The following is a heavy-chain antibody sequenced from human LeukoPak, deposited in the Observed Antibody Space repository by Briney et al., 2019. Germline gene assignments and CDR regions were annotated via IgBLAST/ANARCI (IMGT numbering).Heavy chain of an antibody. CDR3: AKDGSGSYGTGYYYYYMDV. V-gene: IGHV3-23*01. CDR1: GFTFSSYA. CDR2: ISGSGGST. J-gene: IGHJ6*03. Sequence: GGSLRLSCAASGFTFSSYAMSWVRQAPGKGLEWVSAISGSGGSTYYAYSVKGRFTISRDNSKNTLYLQMNSLRAEDTAVYYCAKDGSGSYGTGYYYYYMDVWGKGTTVTVSS. D-gene: IGHD3-10*01.